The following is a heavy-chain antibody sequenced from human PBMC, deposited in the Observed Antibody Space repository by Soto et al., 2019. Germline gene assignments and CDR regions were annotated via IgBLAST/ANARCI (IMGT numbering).Heavy chain of an antibody. Sequence: QVQLVESGGGVVQPGRSLRLSCAASGFTFSSYGMHWVRQAPGKGLEWVAVIWYDGSNKYYADSVKGRFTISRDNSKNTLYLQMNSLRAEDTAVYYCARSYLWFGPPGWFDYWGQGTLVTVSS. J-gene: IGHJ4*02. CDR2: IWYDGSNK. CDR3: ARSYLWFGPPGWFDY. V-gene: IGHV3-33*01. D-gene: IGHD3-10*01. CDR1: GFTFSSYG.